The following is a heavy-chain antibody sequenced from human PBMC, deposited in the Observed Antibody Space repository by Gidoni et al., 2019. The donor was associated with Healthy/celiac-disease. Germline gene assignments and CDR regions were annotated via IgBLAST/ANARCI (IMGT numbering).Heavy chain of an antibody. CDR1: GGSISSSSYY. D-gene: IGHD1-26*01. V-gene: IGHV4-39*01. CDR2: IYYSGST. CDR3: ARLSGSYPPPHYFDY. Sequence: QLQLQESGPGLVKPSETLSLTCTVSGGSISSSSYYWGWIRPPPGKGLEWIGSIYYSGSTYYNPSLKSRVTISVDTSKNQFSLKLSSVTAADTAVYYCARLSGSYPPPHYFDYWGQGTLVTVSS. J-gene: IGHJ4*02.